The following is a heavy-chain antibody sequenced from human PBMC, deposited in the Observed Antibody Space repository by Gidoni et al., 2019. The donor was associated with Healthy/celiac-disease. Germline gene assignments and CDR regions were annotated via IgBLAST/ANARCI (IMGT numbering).Heavy chain of an antibody. CDR2: INHSGST. CDR1: GGSFSGYY. J-gene: IGHJ5*02. V-gene: IGHV4-34*01. CDR3: ARGPTRSWFDP. Sequence: QVQLQQWGAGLLKPSETLSLTCAVYGGSFSGYYWSWIRQPPGKGLEWIGEINHSGSTNYNPSLKSRVTISVDTSKNQFSLKLSSVTAADTAVYYCARGPTRSWFDPWGQGTLVTVSS.